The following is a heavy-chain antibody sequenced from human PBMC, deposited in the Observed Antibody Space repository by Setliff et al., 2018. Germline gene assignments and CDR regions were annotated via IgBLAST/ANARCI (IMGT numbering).Heavy chain of an antibody. D-gene: IGHD3-10*01. Sequence: ASVKVSCKASGYTFTTYAMGWMRQAPGQRLEWMGWINTNTGNPSYAQGFTGRFVFSLDTSVSTAYLQISSLKPEDTAVDYCARASRFGTVKWRGDYYMDVWGKGTAVT. CDR3: ARASRFGTVKWRGDYYMDV. V-gene: IGHV7-4-1*02. CDR2: INTNTGNP. CDR1: GYTFTTYA. J-gene: IGHJ6*03.